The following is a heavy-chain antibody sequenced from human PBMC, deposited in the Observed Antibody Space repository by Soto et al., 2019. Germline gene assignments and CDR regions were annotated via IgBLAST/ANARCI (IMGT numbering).Heavy chain of an antibody. D-gene: IGHD3-10*01. CDR3: AKDIGRGLPYFYGMDV. CDR2: ISSGGNTK. Sequence: EVQLVESGGGLVKPGGSLRLSCVASGFTFSRYSINWFRQAPGKGLEWVSSISSGGNTKSYANSVKGRFTISRDNAKNSLHLQMNSLRPEDTALYYCAKDIGRGLPYFYGMDVWGRGTAVAVSS. J-gene: IGHJ6*02. V-gene: IGHV3-21*01. CDR1: GFTFSRYS.